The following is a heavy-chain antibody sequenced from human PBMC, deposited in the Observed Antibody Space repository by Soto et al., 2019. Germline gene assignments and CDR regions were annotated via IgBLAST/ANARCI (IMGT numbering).Heavy chain of an antibody. V-gene: IGHV3-11*01. Sequence: PGGSLRLSCAASGFTFSDYYMSWIRQAPGKGLEWVSYISSSGSTIYYADSVKGRFTISRDNAKNSLYLQMNSLRAEDTAVYYCAREGARGDYVWGSYRLYYFDYWGQGTLVTVSS. CDR2: ISSSGSTI. CDR1: GFTFSDYY. D-gene: IGHD3-16*02. J-gene: IGHJ4*02. CDR3: AREGARGDYVWGSYRLYYFDY.